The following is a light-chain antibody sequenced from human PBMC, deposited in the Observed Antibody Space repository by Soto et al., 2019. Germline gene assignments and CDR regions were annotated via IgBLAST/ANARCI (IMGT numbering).Light chain of an antibody. CDR3: HHYNNWPPYT. CDR2: AAS. Sequence: EIVMTQSPATLSVSPGERATLSCRASQSVSSNLAWYQQKPGQAPRLLIYAASTRATGIPARFSGSGSGTEFTLTISSLQSEDFAVYYCHHYNNWPPYTFGQGTKLEIK. V-gene: IGKV3-15*01. J-gene: IGKJ2*01. CDR1: QSVSSN.